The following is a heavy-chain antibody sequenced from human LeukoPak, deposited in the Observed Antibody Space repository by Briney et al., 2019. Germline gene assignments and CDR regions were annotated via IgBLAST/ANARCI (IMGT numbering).Heavy chain of an antibody. V-gene: IGHV3-21*01. CDR3: ARVTMVRGVNYFDY. CDR2: ISSGSSYI. CDR1: GFTFSSYS. D-gene: IGHD3-10*01. J-gene: IGHJ4*02. Sequence: AGGSLRLSCAASGFTFSSYSMNWVRQAPGKGLEWVSSISSGSSYIYCADSVKGRFTISRDNAKNSLYLQMNSLRAEDTAVYYCARVTMVRGVNYFDYWGQGTLVTVSS.